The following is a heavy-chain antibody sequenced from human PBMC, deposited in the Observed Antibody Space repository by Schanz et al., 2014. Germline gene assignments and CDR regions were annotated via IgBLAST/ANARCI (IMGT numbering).Heavy chain of an antibody. Sequence: EVQLLESGGGLVQPGGSLRLSCAASTSIFNHAWMNWVRQAPGKGLEWVSAISGSGGSTYYADSVKGRFTISRDNSKNTLYLQMNSLRAEDTAVYYCAKDGPGGSGSYSADGGMDVWGQGTTDTVSS. CDR2: ISGSGGST. J-gene: IGHJ6*02. V-gene: IGHV3-23*01. D-gene: IGHD3-10*01. CDR1: TSIFNHAW. CDR3: AKDGPGGSGSYSADGGMDV.